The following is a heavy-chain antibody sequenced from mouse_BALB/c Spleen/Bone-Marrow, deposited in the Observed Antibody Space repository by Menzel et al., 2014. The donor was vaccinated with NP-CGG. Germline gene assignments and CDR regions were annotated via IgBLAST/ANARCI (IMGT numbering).Heavy chain of an antibody. Sequence: VMLVESGPGLVAPSQSLSITCTVSGFSLTSYGVHWVRQPPGKGLEWLGVIWAGGSTNYNSALMSRLSISKDNSKSQVFLKMNSLQTDDTAMYYCAGDNGYYVDYAMDYWGQGTSVTVSS. V-gene: IGHV2-9*02. CDR2: IWAGGST. J-gene: IGHJ4*01. D-gene: IGHD2-3*01. CDR3: AGDNGYYVDYAMDY. CDR1: GFSLTSYG.